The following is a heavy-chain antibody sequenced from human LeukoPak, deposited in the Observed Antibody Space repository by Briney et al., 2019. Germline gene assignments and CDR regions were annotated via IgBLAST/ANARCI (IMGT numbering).Heavy chain of an antibody. CDR1: RYSFTSYW. D-gene: IGHD6-13*01. Sequence: GEPLKISCKGSRYSFTSYWIGWVRQMPGKGLEWMGIIYPGDSGTRYSPSFQGQVTISADKSITTAFLQWSSLRASDTAIYYCARLKVRGQQLDHFDSWGQGTLVTVSS. CDR3: ARLKVRGQQLDHFDS. CDR2: IYPGDSGT. V-gene: IGHV5-51*01. J-gene: IGHJ4*02.